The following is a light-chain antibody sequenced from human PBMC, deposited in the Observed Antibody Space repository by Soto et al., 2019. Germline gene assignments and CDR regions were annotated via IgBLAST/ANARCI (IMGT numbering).Light chain of an antibody. J-gene: IGKJ1*01. CDR3: QQYDQWWT. CDR1: QSINTK. CDR2: DAS. Sequence: DIVMTQSPATLSVSPGEGATFSCRASQSINTKIAWYQLKPGQAPRLLIYDASIRATGIPARFSGSGSGTEFSLTINSLQSEDFGVYFCQQYDQWWTFGQGTKVDIK. V-gene: IGKV3-15*01.